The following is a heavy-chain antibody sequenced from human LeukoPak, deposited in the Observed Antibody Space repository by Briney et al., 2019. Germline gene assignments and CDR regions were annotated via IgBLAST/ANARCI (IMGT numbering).Heavy chain of an antibody. CDR3: ASLFRYCSRTSCPIARTDGTDF. Sequence: GGSLRLSCAVSKFTFNRYSINWVRQAPGKGLEWVSHISNSGSIKYYADSVKGRFTISRDNAKNSLSLQMNSLRAEDTAMYYCASLFRYCSRTSCPIARTDGTDFWGQGTLVTVSS. J-gene: IGHJ4*02. V-gene: IGHV3-48*04. CDR2: ISNSGSIK. D-gene: IGHD2-2*01. CDR1: KFTFNRYS.